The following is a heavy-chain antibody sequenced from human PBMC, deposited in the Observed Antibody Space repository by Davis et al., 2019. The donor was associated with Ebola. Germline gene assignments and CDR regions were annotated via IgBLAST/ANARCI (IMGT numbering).Heavy chain of an antibody. Sequence: SETLSLTCTVSGGSISSYYWSWIRQPPGKGLEWIGYIYYSGSTNYNPSLKSRVTISVDTSKNQFSLKLSSVTAADTAVYYCARQVIVVVVAATHNWFDPWGQGTLVTVSS. V-gene: IGHV4-59*01. CDR1: GGSISSYY. D-gene: IGHD2-15*01. CDR2: IYYSGST. CDR3: ARQVIVVVVAATHNWFDP. J-gene: IGHJ5*02.